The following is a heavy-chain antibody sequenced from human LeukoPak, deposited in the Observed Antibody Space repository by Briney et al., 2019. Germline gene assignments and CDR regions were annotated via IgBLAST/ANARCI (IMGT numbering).Heavy chain of an antibody. V-gene: IGHV3-23*01. CDR2: SSGSGATT. CDR3: ANRRLGDY. Sequence: GGSLRLSCAASGFTFSSYAMTWVRQAPGKGLEWVSASSGSGATTYYADSVKGRSTISRDNSKNTLYLQMNSLRAEDTAVYYCANRRLGDYWGQGTLVTVSS. CDR1: GFTFSSYA. J-gene: IGHJ4*02. D-gene: IGHD6-19*01.